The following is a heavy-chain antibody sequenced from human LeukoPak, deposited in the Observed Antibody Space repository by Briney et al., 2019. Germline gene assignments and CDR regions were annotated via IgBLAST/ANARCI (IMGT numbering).Heavy chain of an antibody. CDR1: GGSFSGYY. D-gene: IGHD3-22*01. J-gene: IGHJ4*02. CDR2: TNHSGST. CDR3: ARGRYYDSSGYFNFASGSQALDY. Sequence: SETLSLTCAVYGGSFSGYYWSWIRQPPGKGLEWIGETNHSGSTNYNPSLKSRVTISVDTSKNQFSLKLSSVTAADTAVYYCARGRYYDSSGYFNFASGSQALDYWGQGTLVTVSS. V-gene: IGHV4-34*01.